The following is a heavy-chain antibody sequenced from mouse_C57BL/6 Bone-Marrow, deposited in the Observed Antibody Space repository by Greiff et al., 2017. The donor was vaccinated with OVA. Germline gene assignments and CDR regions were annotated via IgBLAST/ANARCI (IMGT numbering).Heavy chain of an antibody. J-gene: IGHJ1*03. V-gene: IGHV1-63*01. CDR2: IYPGGGYT. D-gene: IGHD1-1*01. Sequence: VQLQQSGAELVRPGTSVKMSCKASGYTFTNYWIGWAKQRPGHGLEWIGDIYPGGGYTNYNEKFKGKATLTADKSSSTAYMQFSSLTSEDSAIYYCARFYYYGSSYHGYFDVWGTGTTVTVSS. CDR1: GYTFTNYW. CDR3: ARFYYYGSSYHGYFDV.